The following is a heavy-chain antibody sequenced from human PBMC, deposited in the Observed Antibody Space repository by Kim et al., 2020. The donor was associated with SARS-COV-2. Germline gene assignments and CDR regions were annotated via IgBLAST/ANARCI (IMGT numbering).Heavy chain of an antibody. CDR2: MNQDGSVK. V-gene: IGHV3-7*03. CDR1: GFTFSSYA. CDR3: TTGTTY. Sequence: GGSLRLSCAASGFTFSSYAMHWVRQAPGKGLEWVANMNQDGSVKRYVDSVKGRFTVSRDNSKNSLYLQMNTLGAEDTALYYCTTGTTYWGQGIRVTVSS. J-gene: IGHJ4*02.